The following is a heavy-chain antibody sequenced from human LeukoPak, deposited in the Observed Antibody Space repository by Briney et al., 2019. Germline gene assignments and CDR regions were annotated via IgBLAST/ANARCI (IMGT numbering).Heavy chain of an antibody. J-gene: IGHJ3*02. CDR1: GGTFSSYA. D-gene: IGHD3-10*02. V-gene: IGHV1-69*01. Sequence: SVKVSCKASGGTFSSYAISWVRQAPGQGLEWMGGIIPIFGTANYAQKFQGRVTITADESTSTAYMELSSLRSEDTAVYYCARGVQGVIITFDAFDIWGQGTMVTVSS. CDR2: IIPIFGTA. CDR3: ARGVQGVIITFDAFDI.